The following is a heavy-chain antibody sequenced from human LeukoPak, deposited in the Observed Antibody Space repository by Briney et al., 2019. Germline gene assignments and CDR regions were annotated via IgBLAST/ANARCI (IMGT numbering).Heavy chain of an antibody. Sequence: ASVKVSCKASGYTFTSYGISWVRQAPGQGLEWMGWISAYNGNTNYAQRLQGRVTMTTDTSTSTAYMELRSLRSDDTAVYYCARAGAAAGTGVNYFDYWGQGTLVTVSS. V-gene: IGHV1-18*01. D-gene: IGHD6-13*01. CDR1: GYTFTSYG. CDR3: ARAGAAAGTGVNYFDY. J-gene: IGHJ4*02. CDR2: ISAYNGNT.